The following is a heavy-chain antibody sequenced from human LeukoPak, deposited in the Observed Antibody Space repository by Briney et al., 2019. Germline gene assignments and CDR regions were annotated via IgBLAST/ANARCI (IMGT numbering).Heavy chain of an antibody. CDR1: GYSFTSYW. J-gene: IGHJ4*02. CDR3: ARLLISGSMKAPGDY. CDR2: IYPGDSDT. Sequence: GESLKISCKGSGYSFTSYWIGWVRQMPGKGLEWMGFIYPGDSDTRYSPSFQGQVTISADKSITTAYLQWSSLRASDTAIYYCARLLISGSMKAPGDYWGQGTLVTVSS. D-gene: IGHD1-26*01. V-gene: IGHV5-51*01.